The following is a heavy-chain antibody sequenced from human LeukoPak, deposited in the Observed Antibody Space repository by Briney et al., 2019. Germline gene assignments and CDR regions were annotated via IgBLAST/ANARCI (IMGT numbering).Heavy chain of an antibody. V-gene: IGHV3-74*01. CDR2: INSDGSWT. Sequence: GGSLRLSCAASGNYWMHWVRQAPGKGLVWVSHINSDGSWTSYADSVEGRFTISKDNAKNTVYLQMNNLRAEDTAVYYCVSFYETYWGRGTLVTVSS. CDR1: GNYW. CDR3: VSFYETY. J-gene: IGHJ4*02. D-gene: IGHD2/OR15-2a*01.